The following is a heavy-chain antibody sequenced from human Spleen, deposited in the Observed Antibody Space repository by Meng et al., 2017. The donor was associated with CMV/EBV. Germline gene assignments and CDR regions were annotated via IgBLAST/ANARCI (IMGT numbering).Heavy chain of an antibody. J-gene: IGHJ4*02. D-gene: IGHD2-21*01. Sequence: GGSLRLSCAASGFSFSTYWMHWVRQVPGKGLVWVSRIKSDGSSTDYADSVKGRFTISRDNARNTVYLQMSALRPEDTAIYYCANGGEGELDYWGQGILVTVS. CDR3: ANGGEGELDY. CDR2: IKSDGSST. CDR1: GFSFSTYW. V-gene: IGHV3-74*01.